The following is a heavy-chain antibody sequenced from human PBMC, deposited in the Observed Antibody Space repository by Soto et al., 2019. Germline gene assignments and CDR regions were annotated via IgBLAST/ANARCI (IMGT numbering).Heavy chain of an antibody. V-gene: IGHV4-34*01. CDR3: ARVQGLDSSGYRGDY. J-gene: IGHJ4*02. CDR1: GGSFSGYY. Sequence: QVQLQQWGAGLLKPSETLSLTCAVYGGSFSGYYWSWIRQPPGKGLEWIGEINHSGSTNYNPSLKSRVTISVDTSKNQFSLKLSSVTAADTAVYYCARVQGLDSSGYRGDYWGQGTLVTVYS. D-gene: IGHD3-22*01. CDR2: INHSGST.